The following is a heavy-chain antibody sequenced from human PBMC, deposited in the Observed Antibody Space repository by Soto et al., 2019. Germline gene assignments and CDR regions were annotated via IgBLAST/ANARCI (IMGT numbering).Heavy chain of an antibody. CDR2: ISSSSSTI. V-gene: IGHV3-48*02. CDR3: ARESRFLEWLSLNWFDP. J-gene: IGHJ5*02. CDR1: GFTFSSYN. D-gene: IGHD3-3*01. Sequence: GGSLRLSCAASGFTFSSYNMNLVRQAPGKGLEWVSYISSSSSTIYYADSVKGRFTISRDNAKNSLYLQMNSLRDEDTAVYYCARESRFLEWLSLNWFDPWGQGTLVTSPQ.